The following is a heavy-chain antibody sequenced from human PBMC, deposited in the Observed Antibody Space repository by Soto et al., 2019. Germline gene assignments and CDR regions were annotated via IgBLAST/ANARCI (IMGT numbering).Heavy chain of an antibody. V-gene: IGHV3-30*18. CDR2: ISYDGIDK. J-gene: IGHJ4*02. CDR3: AKNRIIAVAAQRDFDY. D-gene: IGHD6-19*01. CDR1: GFTFSSFG. Sequence: GGSLRLSCAASGFTFSSFGIHWVRQAPGKGLEWVAVISYDGIDKNYGDSVKGRFTISRENSKNTLYLQMNSLRAEDTAVYYCAKNRIIAVAAQRDFDYWGQGTLVTVSS.